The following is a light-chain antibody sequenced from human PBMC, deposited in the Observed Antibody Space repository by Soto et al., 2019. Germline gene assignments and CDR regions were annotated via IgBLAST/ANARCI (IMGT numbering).Light chain of an antibody. J-gene: IGKJ1*01. Sequence: DIQMTQSPSTLSASVGDRVTITCRASQSISSWLAWYQQKPGKAPKLLIYKASSLESGVPSRFSGSGSGTEFTHTISSLQPDDFVTYYCQQYNSYSQSTFGQGTKVEIK. CDR1: QSISSW. CDR2: KAS. CDR3: QQYNSYSQST. V-gene: IGKV1-5*03.